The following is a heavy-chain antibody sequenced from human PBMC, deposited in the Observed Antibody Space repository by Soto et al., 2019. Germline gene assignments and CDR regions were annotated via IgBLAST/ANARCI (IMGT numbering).Heavy chain of an antibody. Sequence: EVQLVESGGGLVQPGDSLRLSCAASGFTFSAYSMDWVRQAPGRGLEWIAYISGDGSTTFYADSVTGRFTISRDKAKKSLYLQMNSLRDDDSAVYYCARDRFYYDSSGYYFGYYFDYWGRGTLVTVSS. CDR1: GFTFSAYS. CDR2: ISGDGSTT. V-gene: IGHV3-48*02. J-gene: IGHJ4*02. D-gene: IGHD3-22*01. CDR3: ARDRFYYDSSGYYFGYYFDY.